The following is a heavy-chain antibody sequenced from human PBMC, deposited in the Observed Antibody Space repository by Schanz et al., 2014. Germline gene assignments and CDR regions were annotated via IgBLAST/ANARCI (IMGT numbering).Heavy chain of an antibody. CDR1: GDSISGGGYS. Sequence: QVQLQESGPGLVKPSQTLSLTCAVSGDSISGGGYSWSWIRQAPGGGLEWIGRIYTSGSTNYNPSLKSRVTMSVDTSKNQSSLRLSSVTAADTAVYYCARYTGAYFDYWGQGTLLIVSS. J-gene: IGHJ4*02. CDR3: ARYTGAYFDY. D-gene: IGHD1-26*01. V-gene: IGHV4-61*02. CDR2: IYTSGST.